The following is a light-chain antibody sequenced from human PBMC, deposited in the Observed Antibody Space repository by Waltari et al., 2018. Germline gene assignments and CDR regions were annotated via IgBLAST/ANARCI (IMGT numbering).Light chain of an antibody. J-gene: IGLJ1*01. CDR2: EVS. CDR1: SSDVGNYNL. Sequence: QSALTQPASVSGSPGQSITISCTGTSSDVGNYNLVSWYQQHPGQAPKLRVYEVSQRPSGVFIRFSGSKSGNTASLTISGLQPEDETDYYCCSYAGHSTYVFGTGTKVTVL. CDR3: CSYAGHSTYV. V-gene: IGLV2-23*02.